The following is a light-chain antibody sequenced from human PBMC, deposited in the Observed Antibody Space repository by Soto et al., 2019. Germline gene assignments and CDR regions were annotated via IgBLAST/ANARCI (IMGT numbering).Light chain of an antibody. J-gene: IGLJ3*02. CDR1: ALPKQY. V-gene: IGLV3-25*03. Sequence: SYELTQPPSVSVSPGQTARITCSGDALPKQYASWYQQKPGQAPVLVIYKDTERPSGIPERFSGSGSGTTVTLAISGVQAEDEADYYCQSPDSSRTYPVFGGGTKVTVL. CDR3: QSPDSSRTYPV. CDR2: KDT.